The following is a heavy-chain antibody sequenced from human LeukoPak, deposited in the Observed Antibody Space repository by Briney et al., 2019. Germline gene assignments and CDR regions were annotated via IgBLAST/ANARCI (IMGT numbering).Heavy chain of an antibody. CDR2: IYYSGST. D-gene: IGHD3-9*01. V-gene: IGHV4-59*01. J-gene: IGHJ2*01. CDR3: ARAPDILDL. CDR1: GGSISSYY. Sequence: PSETLSLTCTVSGGSISSYYWSWIRQPPGKGLEWIGYIYYSGSTNYNPSLTSRVTISVDTSKNQFSLKLSSVTAADTAVYYCARAPDILDLWGRGTLVTVSS.